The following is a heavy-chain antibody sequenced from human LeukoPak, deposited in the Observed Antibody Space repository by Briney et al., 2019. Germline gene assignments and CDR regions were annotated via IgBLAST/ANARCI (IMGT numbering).Heavy chain of an antibody. V-gene: IGHV4-4*07. J-gene: IGHJ4*02. Sequence: SETLSLTCNVSGGGSISSYYWSWIRQPAGQGLEWIGHIYTSGSTNHNPSLKSRVTMSVDTSRNQFSLKLSSVTAADTAVYYCARERGIPYYYDSSGYGYFDYWGQGTLVIVSS. CDR2: IYTSGST. CDR1: GGGSISSYY. CDR3: ARERGIPYYYDSSGYGYFDY. D-gene: IGHD3-22*01.